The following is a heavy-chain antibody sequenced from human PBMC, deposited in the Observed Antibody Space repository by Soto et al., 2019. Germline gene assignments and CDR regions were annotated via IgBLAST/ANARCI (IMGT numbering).Heavy chain of an antibody. CDR2: MNPNSGNT. CDR1: GYTFTSYD. D-gene: IGHD4-17*01. Sequence: ASVKVACKASGYTFTSYDVSWVRQATGQGLEWMGWMNPNSGNTGYAQKFQGRDNAKNSLYLQMNSLRAEDTAVYYCASSPESGYGDYGYFDYRGQGTLVTVSS. CDR3: ASSPESGYGDYGYFDY. J-gene: IGHJ4*02. V-gene: IGHV1-8*01.